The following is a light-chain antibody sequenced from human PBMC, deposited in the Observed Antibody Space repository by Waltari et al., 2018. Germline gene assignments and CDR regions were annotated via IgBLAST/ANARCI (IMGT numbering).Light chain of an antibody. J-gene: IGKJ1*01. CDR2: KAS. Sequence: DIQMTQSPSTLSASVGDRVTITCRASQSISSWLAWYQQKPGKAPKLLSYKASSLESGVPSRFSGSGSGTEFTLTISSLQPDDFATYYCQQYNNYWTFGQGTKVEIK. CDR3: QQYNNYWT. CDR1: QSISSW. V-gene: IGKV1-5*03.